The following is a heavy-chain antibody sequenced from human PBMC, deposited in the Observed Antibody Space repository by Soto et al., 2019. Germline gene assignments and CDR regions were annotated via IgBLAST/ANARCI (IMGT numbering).Heavy chain of an antibody. CDR3: ARGNFRIPETAWFDS. CDR2: ISSTVSFI. J-gene: IGHJ5*01. CDR1: GFTFSDYY. Sequence: GGSLRLSCAASGFTFSDYYMSWIRQAPGKGLEWVSYISSTVSFIYYADSVKGRFIISRDNAKNSLYLQMNSLRAEDTAVYYCARGNFRIPETAWFDSWGQGPLVTVSS. D-gene: IGHD2-2*02. V-gene: IGHV3-11*01.